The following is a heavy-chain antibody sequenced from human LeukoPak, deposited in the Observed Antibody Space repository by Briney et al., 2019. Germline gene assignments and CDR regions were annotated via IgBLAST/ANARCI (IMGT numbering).Heavy chain of an antibody. Sequence: PSETLSLTCTVFGGSVSSGTYYWSWIRQSPGKGLEWIGYIYYTGSTNYNPSLKSRLTISVDTSKNQFSLKLSSVTAADTAVYYCARRGGSGRSFDYWRQGTLVTVSS. CDR1: GGSVSSGTYY. CDR3: ARRGGSGRSFDY. J-gene: IGHJ4*02. V-gene: IGHV4-61*01. D-gene: IGHD3-10*01. CDR2: IYYTGST.